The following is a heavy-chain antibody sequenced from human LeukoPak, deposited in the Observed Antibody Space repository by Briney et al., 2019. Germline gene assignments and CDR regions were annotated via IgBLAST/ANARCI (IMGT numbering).Heavy chain of an antibody. Sequence: GGSLRLSCAASGFTFSKYGMHWVRHAPGKGLEWVAGIWYDGGYKYYADSVKGRFTISRDNSKNTLFLQMDSLRAEDTAVYYCARNYYDSSGYQEATFNYWGQGTLVTVSS. D-gene: IGHD3-22*01. J-gene: IGHJ4*02. CDR3: ARNYYDSSGYQEATFNY. CDR2: IWYDGGYK. V-gene: IGHV3-33*01. CDR1: GFTFSKYG.